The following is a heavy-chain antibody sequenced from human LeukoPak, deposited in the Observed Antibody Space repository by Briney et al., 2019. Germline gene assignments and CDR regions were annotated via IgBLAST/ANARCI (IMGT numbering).Heavy chain of an antibody. CDR1: GFTFSSYG. Sequence: GGSLRLSCAASGFTFSSYGMHWVRQAPGKGLEWVSVIYSGGSTYYADSVKGRFTISRDNSKNTLYLQMNSLRAEDTAVYYCARVGTYYYGSGSYPAFDIWGQGTMVTVSS. CDR3: ARVGTYYYGSGSYPAFDI. D-gene: IGHD3-10*01. J-gene: IGHJ3*02. CDR2: IYSGGST. V-gene: IGHV3-53*01.